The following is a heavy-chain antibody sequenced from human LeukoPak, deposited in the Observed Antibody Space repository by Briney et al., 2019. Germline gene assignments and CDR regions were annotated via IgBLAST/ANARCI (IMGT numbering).Heavy chain of an antibody. V-gene: IGHV1-3*01. CDR1: GFTFTSFS. J-gene: IGHJ6*02. CDR3: ASGPSCYDCYSYGMDV. CDR2: INAVNGHT. Sequence: GASVKVSCKASGFTFTSFSVHWLRQAPGQRLEWMGWINAVNGHTKSSQKFQGRVTITRGTSANTAYMELSSLKSEDTAVYFCASGPSCYDCYSYGMDVWGQGTTVTVSS. D-gene: IGHD2-2*01.